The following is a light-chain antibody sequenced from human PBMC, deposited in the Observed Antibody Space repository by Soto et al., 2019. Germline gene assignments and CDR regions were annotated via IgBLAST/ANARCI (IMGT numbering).Light chain of an antibody. CDR2: QAS. CDR1: QTVGHS. Sequence: EIVLTQSPASLSLSPGGRATLSCRASQTVGHSLAWHQHRPGQAPRLLISQASNGATGVPSRFGGSGSGTDFTLTINSLEPEDFAVYYCQQYTSWPITFGQGTRLEIK. J-gene: IGKJ5*01. CDR3: QQYTSWPIT. V-gene: IGKV3-11*01.